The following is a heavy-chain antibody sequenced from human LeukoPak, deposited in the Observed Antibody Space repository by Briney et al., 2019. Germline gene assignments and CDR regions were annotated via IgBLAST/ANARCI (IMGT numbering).Heavy chain of an antibody. CDR1: GYTLTELS. CDR2: FDPEDGET. Sequence: GASVKVSCKVSGYTLTELSMHWVRQAPGKGLEWMGGFDPEDGETIYAQKFQGRVSMTEDTSTDTAYMELSSLRSEDTAVYYCATPDKDCSGGSCYSFWYFDLWGRGTLVTVSS. J-gene: IGHJ2*01. V-gene: IGHV1-24*01. D-gene: IGHD2-15*01. CDR3: ATPDKDCSGGSCYSFWYFDL.